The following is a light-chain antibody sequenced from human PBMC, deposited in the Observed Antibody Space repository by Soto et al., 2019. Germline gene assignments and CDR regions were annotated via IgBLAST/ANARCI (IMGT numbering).Light chain of an antibody. Sequence: DIQRTQSPSSLSASVGDRVTITCRASQSISSYLNWYQQKPGKAPKLLIYAASSLQSGVPSRFSGSGSGTDFTLTISSLQPEDFATYYCQQSYSTVRTFGQGTKLEIK. CDR3: QQSYSTVRT. J-gene: IGKJ2*01. V-gene: IGKV1-39*01. CDR2: AAS. CDR1: QSISSY.